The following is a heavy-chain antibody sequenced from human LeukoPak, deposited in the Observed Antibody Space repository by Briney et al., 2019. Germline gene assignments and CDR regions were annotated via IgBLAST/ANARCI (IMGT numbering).Heavy chain of an antibody. J-gene: IGHJ6*02. V-gene: IGHV4-34*01. CDR3: ARSILGLYYKYGMDV. CDR2: INHSGST. CDR1: GGSLSGYY. D-gene: IGHD3-10*01. Sequence: SETLSLTCAVYGGSLSGYYWSWIRQPPGKGLEWIGEINHSGSTNYNPSLKSRVTISVDTSKNQFSLKLSSVTAADTAVYYCARSILGLYYKYGMDVWGQGTTVTVSS.